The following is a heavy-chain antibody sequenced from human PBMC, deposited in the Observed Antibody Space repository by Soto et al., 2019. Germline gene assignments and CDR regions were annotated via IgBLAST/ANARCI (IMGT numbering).Heavy chain of an antibody. J-gene: IGHJ3*02. CDR2: IIPIFATA. CDR3: ARGRYCSGGSCYSSFDI. Sequence: QVQLVQSGAEVKKPGSSVKVSCKASGGTFSNYAISWVRQAPGQGLEWMGGIIPIFATANYVQKFQGRVTINADESTSTAYMELSSLRSEDTAVYYCARGRYCSGGSCYSSFDIWGQGTMVTVSS. D-gene: IGHD2-15*01. CDR1: GGTFSNYA. V-gene: IGHV1-69*01.